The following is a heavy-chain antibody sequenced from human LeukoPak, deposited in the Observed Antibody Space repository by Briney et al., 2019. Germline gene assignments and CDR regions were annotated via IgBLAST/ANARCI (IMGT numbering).Heavy chain of an antibody. CDR2: ISSTGTST. CDR3: ASGGGYCSGATCYQIYYLDY. CDR1: GFSFSDYG. D-gene: IGHD2-15*01. J-gene: IGHJ4*02. V-gene: IGHV3-64*01. Sequence: PGGSLRLSCAASGFSFSDYGMHWVRQAPGKGLEYVSAISSTGTSTYYGNSVKGRFTISRDNSKNTLYLQMGSLTTEDMAVYFCASGGGYCSGATCYQIYYLDYWGQGTLVTVSS.